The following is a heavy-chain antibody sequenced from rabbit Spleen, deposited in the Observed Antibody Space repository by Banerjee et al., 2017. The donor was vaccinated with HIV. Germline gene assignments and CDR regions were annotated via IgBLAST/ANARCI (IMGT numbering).Heavy chain of an antibody. CDR2: IYAGSGSYT. D-gene: IGHD6-1*01. V-gene: IGHV1S40*01. CDR3: GRSTYSYGGYIDV. CDR1: GGSFISTYY. Sequence: QSLEESGGDLVKPGASLTLTCTASGGSFISTYYICWVRQAPGKGLEWIGCIYAGSGSYTYYASWAKGRFTISKTSSTTLTLQITSLTAADTATYFCGRSTYSYGGYIDVWGPGTLVTVS. J-gene: IGHJ4*01.